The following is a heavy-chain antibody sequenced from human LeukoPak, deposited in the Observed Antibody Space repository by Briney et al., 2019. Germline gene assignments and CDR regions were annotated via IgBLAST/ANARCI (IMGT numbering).Heavy chain of an antibody. D-gene: IGHD3-9*01. CDR1: GGSINSYY. V-gene: IGHV4-4*07. CDR2: IYTSGST. J-gene: IGHJ6*03. CDR3: ARDRRLSSDILTGYYRSEYYYYMDV. Sequence: PSETLSLTCTVSGGSINSYYWTWIRQPAGKGLEWIGRIYTSGSTNYNPSLKSRVTISVDTSKNQFSLKLSSVTAADTAVYYCARDRRLSSDILTGYYRSEYYYYMDVWGKGTTVTISS.